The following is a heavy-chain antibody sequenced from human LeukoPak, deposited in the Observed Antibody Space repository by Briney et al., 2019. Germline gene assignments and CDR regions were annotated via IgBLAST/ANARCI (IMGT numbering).Heavy chain of an antibody. CDR3: ARAIYKSTGTYGY. Sequence: ASETLSLTCAVYGGSFSGYYWSWIRQPPGKGLEWIGEINHSGSTNYNPSLKSRVTISVDTSKNQSSLKLSSVTAADTAVYYCARAIYKSTGTYGYWGQGTLVTVSS. CDR1: GGSFSGYY. V-gene: IGHV4-34*01. D-gene: IGHD1-1*01. CDR2: INHSGST. J-gene: IGHJ4*02.